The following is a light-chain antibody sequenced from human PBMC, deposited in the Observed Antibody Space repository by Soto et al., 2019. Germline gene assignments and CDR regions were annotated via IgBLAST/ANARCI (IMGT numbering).Light chain of an antibody. CDR2: DTS. CDR1: QSVSNVY. J-gene: IGKJ2*01. Sequence: EIVLTQSPGTLSLSPGERATLSCRASQSVSNVYLAWYQQKPGQAPRLLIYDTSNRATGIPDRFSGSGSGTDFTLTISRLEPEDFAVYYCQQSGSSPRTFGQGTKLAIK. CDR3: QQSGSSPRT. V-gene: IGKV3-20*01.